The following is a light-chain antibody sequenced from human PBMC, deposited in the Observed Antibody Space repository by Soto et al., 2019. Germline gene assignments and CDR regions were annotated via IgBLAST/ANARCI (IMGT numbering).Light chain of an antibody. J-gene: IGLJ3*02. V-gene: IGLV6-57*02. CDR3: QSYDSNNYWV. CDR1: SGSIASNY. CDR2: EDN. Sequence: NFMLTQPHSVSESPGKTVTISCTGSSGSIASNYVQWYQLRPGSAPINVIFEDNQRPSGVPDRFSGSIDSSSNSASLTISGLKTEDEADYYCQSYDSNNYWVFGGGTQLTVL.